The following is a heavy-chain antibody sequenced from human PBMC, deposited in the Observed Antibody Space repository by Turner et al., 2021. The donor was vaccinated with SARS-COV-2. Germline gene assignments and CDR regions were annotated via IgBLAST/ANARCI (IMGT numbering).Heavy chain of an antibody. CDR1: RFTFSNYA. V-gene: IGHV3-30-3*01. D-gene: IGHD2-2*01. J-gene: IGHJ4*02. CDR3: ARDREDCSSSSCYEAY. Sequence: QVRLMASGGGVVQPGRSLRLLCPVSRFTFSNYAMPEARQAPGKGLEWGVFISYDGSYKYYADSVKGRFTISRDKSKNTLYLQMNSLRAEDTAVYYCARDREDCSSSSCYEAYWGQGTLVTVSS. CDR2: ISYDGSYK.